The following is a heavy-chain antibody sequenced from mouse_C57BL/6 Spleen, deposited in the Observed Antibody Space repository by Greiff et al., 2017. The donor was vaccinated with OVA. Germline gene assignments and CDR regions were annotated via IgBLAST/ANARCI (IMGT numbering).Heavy chain of an antibody. CDR3: TRDYYGSSPGYFDV. CDR2: IDPETGGT. CDR1: GYTFTDYE. D-gene: IGHD1-1*01. V-gene: IGHV1-15*01. Sequence: VQLQQSGAELVRPGASVTLSCKASGYTFTDYEMHWVKQTPVHGLEWIGAIDPETGGTAYNQKFKGKAILTADKSSSTAYMELRSLTSEDSAGGYCTRDYYGSSPGYFDVWGTGTTVTVSS. J-gene: IGHJ1*03.